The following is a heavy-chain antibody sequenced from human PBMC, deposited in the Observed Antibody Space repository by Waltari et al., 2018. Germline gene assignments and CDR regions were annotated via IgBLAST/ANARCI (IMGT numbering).Heavy chain of an antibody. D-gene: IGHD2-2*01. CDR3: ATDHRYCSSTSCRYYFDY. J-gene: IGHJ4*02. CDR2: FDPEDGET. Sequence: QVQLVQSGAEVKTPGASVKVSCKVSGYTLTELSIHWVRQAPGKGLEWMGGFDPEDGETIYAQKFQGRVTMTEDTSTDTAYMELSSLRSEDTAVYYCATDHRYCSSTSCRYYFDYWGQGTLVTVSS. V-gene: IGHV1-24*01. CDR1: GYTLTELS.